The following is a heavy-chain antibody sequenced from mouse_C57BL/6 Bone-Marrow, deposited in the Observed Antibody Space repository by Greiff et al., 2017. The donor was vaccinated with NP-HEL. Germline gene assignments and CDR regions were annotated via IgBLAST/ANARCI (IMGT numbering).Heavy chain of an antibody. CDR2: IRSKSNNYAT. Sequence: EVKLMESGGGLVQPKGSLKLSCAASGFSFNTYAMNWVRQAPGKGLEWVARIRSKSNNYATYYADSVKDRFTISRDDSESMLYLQMNNLKTEDTAMYYCVRPPYDGYYHADYYAMDYWGQGTSVTVSS. V-gene: IGHV10-1*01. CDR3: VRPPYDGYYHADYYAMDY. CDR1: GFSFNTYA. J-gene: IGHJ4*01. D-gene: IGHD2-3*01.